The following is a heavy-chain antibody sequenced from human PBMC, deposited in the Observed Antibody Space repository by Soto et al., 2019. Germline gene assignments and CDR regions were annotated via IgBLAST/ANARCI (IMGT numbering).Heavy chain of an antibody. Sequence: SETLSLTCAVYGGSFSGYYWSWIRQPPGKGLEWIGEINHSGSTNYNPSLKSRVTISVDTSKNQFSLKLSSVTAADTAVYYCARALPAYYYDSSGYFDYWGQGTLVTVSS. J-gene: IGHJ4*02. CDR2: INHSGST. D-gene: IGHD3-22*01. CDR3: ARALPAYYYDSSGYFDY. V-gene: IGHV4-34*01. CDR1: GGSFSGYY.